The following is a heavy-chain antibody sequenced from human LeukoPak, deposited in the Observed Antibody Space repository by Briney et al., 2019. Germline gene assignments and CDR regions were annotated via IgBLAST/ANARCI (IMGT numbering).Heavy chain of an antibody. D-gene: IGHD4-11*01. V-gene: IGHV1-2*02. Sequence: ASVEVSCKASGYMFTGHYMHWVRQAPGQGLEFLAWIKGDSGIPKYAQKFQGRVTLTRDTSISTAYMELTELTSDDTAVYYCARELQYSREGYAFDLWGQGTMVTVSS. CDR3: ARELQYSREGYAFDL. CDR2: IKGDSGIP. CDR1: GYMFTGHY. J-gene: IGHJ3*01.